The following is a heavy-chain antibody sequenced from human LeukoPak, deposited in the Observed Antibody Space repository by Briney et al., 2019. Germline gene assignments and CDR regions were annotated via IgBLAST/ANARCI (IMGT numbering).Heavy chain of an antibody. D-gene: IGHD2-15*01. Sequence: ASVKVSCKASGYTFTSYDFNWVRQPPGQGLEWMGWMNPNSGNTGYAQKFQGRVTMTRNTSISTAYMELSSLRSEDTAVYYCARGSPREDIDYWGQGTLVTVSS. CDR2: MNPNSGNT. CDR3: ARGSPREDIDY. CDR1: GYTFTSYD. V-gene: IGHV1-8*01. J-gene: IGHJ4*02.